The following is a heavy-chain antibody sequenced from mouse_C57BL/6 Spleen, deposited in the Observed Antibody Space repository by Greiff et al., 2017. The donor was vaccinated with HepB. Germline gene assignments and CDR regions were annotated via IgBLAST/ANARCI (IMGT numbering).Heavy chain of an antibody. V-gene: IGHV1-52*01. D-gene: IGHD2-1*01. CDR1: GYTFTSYW. CDR3: ARQGIYYGNYVGWAY. Sequence: QVQLQQPGAELVRPGSSVKLSCKASGYTFTSYWMHWVKQRPIQGLEWIGNIDPSDSETHYNQKFKDKATLTVDKSSSTAYMQLSSLTSEDSAVYYCARQGIYYGNYVGWAYWGQGTLVTVSA. J-gene: IGHJ3*01. CDR2: IDPSDSET.